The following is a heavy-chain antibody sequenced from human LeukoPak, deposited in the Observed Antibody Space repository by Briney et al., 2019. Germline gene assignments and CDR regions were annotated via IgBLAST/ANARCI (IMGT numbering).Heavy chain of an antibody. CDR1: GGSFSGYY. V-gene: IGHV4-34*01. Sequence: PSETLSLTCAVYGGSFSGYYWSWIRQPPGKGLEWIGEINHSGSTNYNPSLKSRLTISVDTSKNHFSLKLSSVTAADTAVYYCARRGFRNWFDPWGQGTLVTVSS. CDR2: INHSGST. CDR3: ARRGFRNWFDP. D-gene: IGHD3-10*01. J-gene: IGHJ5*02.